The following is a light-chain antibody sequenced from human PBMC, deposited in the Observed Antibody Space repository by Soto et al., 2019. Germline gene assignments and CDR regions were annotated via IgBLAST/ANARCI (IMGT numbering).Light chain of an antibody. V-gene: IGLV1-44*01. CDR2: GDS. CDR1: SSNIGSNN. CDR3: SAWDDSLNGDV. J-gene: IGLJ1*01. Sequence: HSVLTQAPSASGTPGQRVTISCSGSSSNIGSNNVNWYQQLPGAAPRLLIYGDSQRPSGVPDRFSASKSGTSASLAISGLQSEDEADYYCSAWDDSLNGDVFGTGTKVTVL.